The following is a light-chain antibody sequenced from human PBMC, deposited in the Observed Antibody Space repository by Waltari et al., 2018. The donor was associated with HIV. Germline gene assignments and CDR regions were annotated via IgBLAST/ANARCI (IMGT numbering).Light chain of an antibody. Sequence: QPVLTQPPSASASLGASVPLTCTLSSGYSNYRVDWYQQSPGKGPRFVMRVGPGGIVGSKGDGIPDRFSALGSGLNRYLTIKNIQEEDESDYHCGADHGTGSNFVYVFGPGTKVTVL. J-gene: IGLJ1*01. CDR3: GADHGTGSNFVYV. V-gene: IGLV9-49*02. CDR1: SGYSNYR. CDR2: VGPGGIVG.